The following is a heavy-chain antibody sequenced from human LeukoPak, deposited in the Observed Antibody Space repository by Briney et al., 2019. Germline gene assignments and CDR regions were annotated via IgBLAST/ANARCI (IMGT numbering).Heavy chain of an antibody. CDR2: IIPIFGTA. Sequence: SVKVSCKASGGTFSSCAISWVRQAPGQGLEWMGRIIPIFGTANYAQKFQGRVTITTDESTSTAYMELSSLRSEDTAVYYCARGRYDFWSGPREGAFDIWGQGTMVTVSS. CDR1: GGTFSSCA. V-gene: IGHV1-69*05. CDR3: ARGRYDFWSGPREGAFDI. D-gene: IGHD3-3*01. J-gene: IGHJ3*02.